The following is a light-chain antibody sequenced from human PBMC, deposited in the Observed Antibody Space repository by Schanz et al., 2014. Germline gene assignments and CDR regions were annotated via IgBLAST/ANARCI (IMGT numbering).Light chain of an antibody. J-gene: IGLJ3*02. CDR3: SSYVGSNNWV. CDR2: DVS. CDR1: SSDVGGYNY. V-gene: IGLV2-8*01. Sequence: QSALTQPASVSGSPGQSITISCTGTSSDVGGYNYVSWYQQHPGKVPKLIIYDVSKRPSGVPDRFSGSKSGNTASLTVSGLQAEDEADYYCSSYVGSNNWVFGGGTKLTVL.